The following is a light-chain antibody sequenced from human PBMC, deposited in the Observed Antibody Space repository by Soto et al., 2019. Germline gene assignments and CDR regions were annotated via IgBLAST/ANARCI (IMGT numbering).Light chain of an antibody. V-gene: IGLV2-14*01. CDR1: SSDVGAYDY. CDR2: EVS. J-gene: IGLJ1*01. Sequence: QSVLTQPASVSGSPGQSITISCTGTSSDVGAYDYVSWYQQHPGKAPKYLIYEVSNRPSGVSDRFSGSKSGTTASLTISGLQAEDEADYYCSSYTTTGPYVFGTGTKVTVL. CDR3: SSYTTTGPYV.